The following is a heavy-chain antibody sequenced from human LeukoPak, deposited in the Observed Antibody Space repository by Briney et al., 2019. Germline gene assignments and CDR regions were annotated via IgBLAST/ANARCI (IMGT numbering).Heavy chain of an antibody. Sequence: ASVKVSCKASGYTFTSYGISWVRQAPGQGLEWMGWISAYNGKTNYAQKLQGRVTMTTDTSTSTAYMELRSLRSDDTAVYYCGRDRVPAAIPYNDALNIWGKGKMVTVFS. CDR2: ISAYNGKT. CDR1: GYTFTSYG. CDR3: GRDRVPAAIPYNDALNI. J-gene: IGHJ3*02. V-gene: IGHV1-18*04. D-gene: IGHD2-2*01.